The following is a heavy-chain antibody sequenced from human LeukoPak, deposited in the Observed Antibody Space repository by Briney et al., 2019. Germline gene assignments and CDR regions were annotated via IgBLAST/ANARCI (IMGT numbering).Heavy chain of an antibody. J-gene: IGHJ4*02. CDR3: AKDRKVRGVIGYYFDY. Sequence: GGSLRLSCAASGFTFSSYAMSWVRQAPGKGLEWASAISGSGGSTYYADSVKGRFTISRDNSKNTLYLQMNSLRAEDTAVYYCAKDRKVRGVIGYYFDYWGQGTLVTVSS. V-gene: IGHV3-23*01. D-gene: IGHD3-10*01. CDR1: GFTFSSYA. CDR2: ISGSGGST.